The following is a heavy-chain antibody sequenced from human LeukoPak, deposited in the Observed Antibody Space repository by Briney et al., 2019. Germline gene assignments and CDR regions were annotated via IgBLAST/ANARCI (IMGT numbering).Heavy chain of an antibody. D-gene: IGHD3-10*01. V-gene: IGHV1-2*02. J-gene: IGHJ5*02. Sequence: ASVKVSCKSSGYTFSGYYIFWVRRAPGQGLEWMGWINPNSGGTNYAQEFQGRVTMTRDTSITTAYMELSTLRSDDTAVYYCALIGDHAWFDPWGQGTLVTVSS. CDR2: INPNSGGT. CDR1: GYTFSGYY. CDR3: ALIGDHAWFDP.